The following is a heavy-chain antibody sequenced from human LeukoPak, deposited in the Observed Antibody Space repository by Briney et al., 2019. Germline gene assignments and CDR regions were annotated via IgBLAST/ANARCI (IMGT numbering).Heavy chain of an antibody. V-gene: IGHV3-30*18. CDR1: GFTISSYG. CDR2: ISYDGSNK. D-gene: IGHD1-14*01. Sequence: GRSLRLSCAASGFTISSYGMHWVRQAPGKGLEWVAVISYDGSNKYYADSVKGRFTISRDNSKNTLYLQMNSLRAEDTAVYYCAKEPDDKEYYFDYWGQGTLVTVSS. J-gene: IGHJ4*02. CDR3: AKEPDDKEYYFDY.